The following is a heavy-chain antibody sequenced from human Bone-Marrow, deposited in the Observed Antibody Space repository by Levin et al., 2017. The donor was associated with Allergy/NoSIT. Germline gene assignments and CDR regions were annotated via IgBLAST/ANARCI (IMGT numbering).Heavy chain of an antibody. J-gene: IGHJ3*02. D-gene: IGHD2-15*01. Sequence: SQTLSLTCTVSGDSLSSGNYYWSWIRQHPGKGLEWIGYIFYSGSTYYNPSLRSRVTISVDTSKNQFSLKLNSVPAADTAVYFWERVSVPGEGYCSGGYCYRFGTFDIWGQGTMVTVSS. CDR2: IFYSGST. CDR3: ERVSVPGEGYCSGGYCYRFGTFDI. CDR1: GDSLSSGNYY. V-gene: IGHV4-31*03.